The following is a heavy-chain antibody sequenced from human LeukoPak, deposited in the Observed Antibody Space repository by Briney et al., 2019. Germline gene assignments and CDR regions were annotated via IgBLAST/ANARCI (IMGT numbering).Heavy chain of an antibody. CDR1: GFTFSSYA. CDR2: ITATTGRT. CDR3: AKEATSTWYGGWFDR. J-gene: IGHJ5*02. Sequence: PGGSLRLSCAASGFTFSSYAMSWVRQAPGRGLEWVSGITATTGRTYYADSVKGRFTISRDYSKNTLYLQMNSLRAEDTGKFYCAKEATSTWYGGWFDRWGQGTLVTVSS. V-gene: IGHV3-23*01. D-gene: IGHD6-13*01.